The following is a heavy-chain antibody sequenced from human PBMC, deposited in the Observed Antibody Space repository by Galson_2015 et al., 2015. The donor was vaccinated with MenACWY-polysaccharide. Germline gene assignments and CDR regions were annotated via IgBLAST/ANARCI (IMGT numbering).Heavy chain of an antibody. J-gene: IGHJ4*02. CDR3: ARDPIYGSGTEEY. CDR2: INHDGSEK. Sequence: SLRLSCAASGFTFSTYWMSWVRQAPGKGLKWVANINHDGSEKYYVDSVKGRFTISRDNAENSLYLQMNSLRAEDTAVYYCARDPIYGSGTEEYWGQGTLVTVSS. V-gene: IGHV3-7*01. D-gene: IGHD3-10*01. CDR1: GFTFSTYW.